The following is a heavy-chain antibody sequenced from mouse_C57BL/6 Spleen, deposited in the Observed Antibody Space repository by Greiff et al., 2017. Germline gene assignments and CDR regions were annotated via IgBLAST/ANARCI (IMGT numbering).Heavy chain of an antibody. Sequence: DVKLQESGPGLVKPSQSLSLTCSVTGYSITSGYYWNWIRQFPGNKLEWMGYISYDGSNNYNPSLKNRISITRDTSKNQFFLKLNSVTTEDTATYYCAREDYEEDYWGQGTTLTVSS. D-gene: IGHD2-3*01. V-gene: IGHV3-6*01. CDR1: GYSITSGYY. J-gene: IGHJ2*01. CDR3: AREDYEEDY. CDR2: ISYDGSN.